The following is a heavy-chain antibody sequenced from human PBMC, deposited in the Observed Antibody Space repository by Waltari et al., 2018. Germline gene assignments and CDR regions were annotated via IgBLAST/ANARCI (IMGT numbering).Heavy chain of an antibody. D-gene: IGHD4-17*01. CDR1: GYSISSGYY. J-gene: IGHJ4*02. CDR3: ASGSTVATAL. Sequence: QVQLQESGPGLVKPSETLSLTCAVSGYSISSGYYWGWIRQPPGKGLEWIGSINQSGSTYYNPSLKSRVTIAVDTSKNQFSLKLSSVTAADTAVYYCASGSTVATALWGQGTLVTVSS. V-gene: IGHV4-38-2*01. CDR2: INQSGST.